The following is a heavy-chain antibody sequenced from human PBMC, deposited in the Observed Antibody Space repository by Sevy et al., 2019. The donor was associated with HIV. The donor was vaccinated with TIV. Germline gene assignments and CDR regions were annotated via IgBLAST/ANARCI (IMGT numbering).Heavy chain of an antibody. CDR3: ARDLDSSHPEASFDY. CDR1: GYTFTGYY. Sequence: ASVKVSCKPSGYTFTGYYMHWVRQAPGQGLEWMGWINPNSGGTNYTQKFQGRVTMTRDTSISTAYMELSRLRSDDTAVYYCARDLDSSHPEASFDYWGQGTLVTVSS. D-gene: IGHD6-19*01. J-gene: IGHJ4*02. CDR2: INPNSGGT. V-gene: IGHV1-2*02.